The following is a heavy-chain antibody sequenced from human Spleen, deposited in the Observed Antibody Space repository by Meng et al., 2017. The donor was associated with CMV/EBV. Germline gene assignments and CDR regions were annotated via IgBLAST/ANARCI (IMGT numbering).Heavy chain of an antibody. D-gene: IGHD3-10*02. CDR1: GGSNNNNNYY. CDR2: IHHSGST. CDR3: ARMFATLVDY. J-gene: IGHJ4*02. Sequence: LTCTVSGGSNNNNNYYWNWIRQHPEKGLEWIGYIHHSGSTYYNPSLKSRLAMSVDTSKNQFSLELSSLTAADTAVYYCARMFATLVDYWGQGTLVTVSS. V-gene: IGHV4-31*03.